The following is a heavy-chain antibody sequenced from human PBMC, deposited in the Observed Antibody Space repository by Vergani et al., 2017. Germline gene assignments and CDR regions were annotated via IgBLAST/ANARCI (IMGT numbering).Heavy chain of an antibody. V-gene: IGHV3-9*01. Sequence: VQLVESGGGVVQPGRSLRLSCAASGFTFDDYAMHWVRQAPGKGLEWVSGISWNSGSIGYADSVKGRFTISRDNSKNTLYLQMNSLRAEDTAVYYCAKHPTVVGATRSVDYWGQGTLVTVSS. CDR3: AKHPTVVGATRSVDY. D-gene: IGHD1-26*01. J-gene: IGHJ4*02. CDR1: GFTFDDYA. CDR2: ISWNSGSI.